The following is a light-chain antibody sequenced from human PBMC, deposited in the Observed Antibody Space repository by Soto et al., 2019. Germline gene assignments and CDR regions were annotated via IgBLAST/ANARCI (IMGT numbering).Light chain of an antibody. V-gene: IGKV1-5*01. CDR2: DAS. CDR3: QQYNLYWT. CDR1: QSISSL. Sequence: DIQMTQSPSTLSASVGDRVTITCRASQSISSLLAWYQQKPGKAPKLLISDASNLASGVPSRFSGSASGTEFTLTISSLQPDDFATYYCQQYNLYWTFGQGTRVEIK. J-gene: IGKJ1*01.